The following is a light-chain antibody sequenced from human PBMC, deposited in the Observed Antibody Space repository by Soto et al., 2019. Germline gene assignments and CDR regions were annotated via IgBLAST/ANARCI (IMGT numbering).Light chain of an antibody. CDR3: LRYNAFSQT. V-gene: IGKV1-5*01. Sequence: GDRVTITCRASQSMNSWLAWYQQKPGEAPMVLIYDASSLESGVPSRFSGSGSGTEFTLTIGSLQPEDFATYYCLRYNAFSQTFGQGTKVEI. CDR1: QSMNSW. J-gene: IGKJ1*01. CDR2: DAS.